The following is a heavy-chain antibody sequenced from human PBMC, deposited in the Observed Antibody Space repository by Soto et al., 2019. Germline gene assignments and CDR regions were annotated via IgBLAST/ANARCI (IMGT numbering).Heavy chain of an antibody. CDR3: AMSGYYRFDV. CDR2: THPTGVT. D-gene: IGHD4-17*01. J-gene: IGHJ1*01. V-gene: IGHV4-4*02. CDR1: DDSTTSGYW. Sequence: PSETLSLTCAVSDDSTTSGYWWTWVRQPPGMGLEWIGETHPTGVTHHNPSLQSRVTFSIDKSKKQVSLDLTSVTAADTAVYYCAMSGYYRFDVWGQGILVTVSS.